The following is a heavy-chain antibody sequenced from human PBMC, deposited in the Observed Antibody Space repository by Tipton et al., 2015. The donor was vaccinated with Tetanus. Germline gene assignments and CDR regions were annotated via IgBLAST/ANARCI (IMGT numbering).Heavy chain of an antibody. J-gene: IGHJ5*02. V-gene: IGHV4-39*02. D-gene: IGHD5-18*01. CDR3: ARHLYGYWFDP. CDR1: GGSLRSGDSN. Sequence: TLSLTCSVSGGSLRSGDSNWSWIRQPPGKGLEWIASIYFEGSTYYSPSLKSRVTIAVDTSQNVFSLRLTSVTAADTAVYYCARHLYGYWFDPWGQGALVTVSS. CDR2: IYFEGST.